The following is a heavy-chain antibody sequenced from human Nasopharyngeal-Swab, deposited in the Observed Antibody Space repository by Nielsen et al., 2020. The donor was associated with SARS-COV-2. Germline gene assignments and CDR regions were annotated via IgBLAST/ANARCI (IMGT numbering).Heavy chain of an antibody. Sequence: ASVKVSCKASGYNFTSYAMHWVRQAPGQRLEWMGWINAGNGNTKYSQKFQGRVTFTRDTSASTAYMELSSLSSEDTAVYYCARDRHSSGWYWFDPWGQGTLVTVSS. V-gene: IGHV1-3*01. CDR1: GYNFTSYA. CDR2: INAGNGNT. D-gene: IGHD6-19*01. J-gene: IGHJ5*02. CDR3: ARDRHSSGWYWFDP.